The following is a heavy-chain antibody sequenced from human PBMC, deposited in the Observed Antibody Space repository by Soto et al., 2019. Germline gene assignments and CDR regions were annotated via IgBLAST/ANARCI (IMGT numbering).Heavy chain of an antibody. CDR3: ARMDSGWYSQAAFDI. J-gene: IGHJ3*02. CDR2: IKQDGSEK. D-gene: IGHD6-19*01. V-gene: IGHV3-7*01. CDR1: GFTFSSYW. Sequence: GGSLRLSCAASGFTFSSYWMSWVRQAPGKGLEWVANIKQDGSEKYYVDSVKGRFTISRDNAKNSLYLQMNSLRAEDTAVYYCARMDSGWYSQAAFDIWGQGTMVTVSS.